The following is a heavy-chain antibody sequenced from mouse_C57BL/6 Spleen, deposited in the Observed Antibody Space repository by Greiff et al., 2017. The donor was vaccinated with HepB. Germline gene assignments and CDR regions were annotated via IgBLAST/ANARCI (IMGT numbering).Heavy chain of an antibody. CDR1: GFTFSSYG. V-gene: IGHV5-6*01. CDR3: ASRAYYSNYGFDY. CDR2: ISSGGSYT. J-gene: IGHJ2*01. D-gene: IGHD2-5*01. Sequence: EVQLVESGGDLVKPGGSLKLSCAASGFTFSSYGMSWVRQTPDKRLEWVATISSGGSYTYYPDSVKGRFTISRDNAKNTLYLQMSSLKSDDTAMYYCASRAYYSNYGFDYWGQGTTLTVSS.